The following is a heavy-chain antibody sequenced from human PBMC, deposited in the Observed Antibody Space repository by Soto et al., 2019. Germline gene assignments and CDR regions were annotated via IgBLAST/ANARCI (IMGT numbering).Heavy chain of an antibody. Sequence: ASVKVSWKASGYTFTTYPIHWGRQAPGQRLEWMGWINPANGDRNFLQKFQGRVTITRDTSASTAYMELSSLTSEDTAVYYCARERGYDFWSGDYDAGDSWGQGTMVTV. CDR1: GYTFTTYP. V-gene: IGHV1-3*01. CDR3: ARERGYDFWSGDYDAGDS. CDR2: INPANGDR. D-gene: IGHD3-3*01. J-gene: IGHJ3*02.